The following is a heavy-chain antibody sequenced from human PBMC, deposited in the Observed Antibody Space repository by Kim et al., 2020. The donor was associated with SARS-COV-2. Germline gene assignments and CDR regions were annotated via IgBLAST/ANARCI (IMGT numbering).Heavy chain of an antibody. D-gene: IGHD3-9*01. CDR1: GGSFSGYY. CDR2: INHSGST. Sequence: SETLSLTCAVYGGSFSGYYWSWIRQPPGKGLEWIGEINHSGSTNYNPSLKSRVTISVDTSKNQFSLKLSSVTAADTAVYYCAREIYYDILTGYYGGAWFDPWGQGTLVTVSS. V-gene: IGHV4-34*01. CDR3: AREIYYDILTGYYGGAWFDP. J-gene: IGHJ5*02.